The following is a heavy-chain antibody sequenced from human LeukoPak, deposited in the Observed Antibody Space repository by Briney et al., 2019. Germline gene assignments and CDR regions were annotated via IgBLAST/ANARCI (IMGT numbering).Heavy chain of an antibody. J-gene: IGHJ6*02. CDR2: INHSGST. D-gene: IGHD6-19*01. V-gene: IGHV4-34*01. CDR1: GGSFSGYY. CDR3: ARARVQSLSGWYNYYGMDV. Sequence: SETLSLTCTVYGGSFSGYYWSWLRQPPGKGLEWVGEINHSGSTKYNPSFKSRVTISVDTSNNQFSLKLSCVTAADTAVYYCARARVQSLSGWYNYYGMDVWGQGTTVTVSS.